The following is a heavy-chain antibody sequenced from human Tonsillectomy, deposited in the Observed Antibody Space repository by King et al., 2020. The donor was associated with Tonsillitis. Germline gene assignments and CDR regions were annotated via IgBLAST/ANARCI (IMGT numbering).Heavy chain of an antibody. CDR2: INHSGST. J-gene: IGHJ5*02. CDR3: ARGLYIVVVVASTPCKVGWFDP. V-gene: IGHV4-34*01. Sequence: VQLQQWGAGLLKPSETLSLTCAVYGGSFSGYYWSWIRQPPGKGLEWIGEINHSGSTNYNPSLKSRVTVSVDTSKNQFSLKLSSVTAADTGVYYCARGLYIVVVVASTPCKVGWFDPWGQGTLVTVSS. CDR1: GGSFSGYY. D-gene: IGHD2-15*01.